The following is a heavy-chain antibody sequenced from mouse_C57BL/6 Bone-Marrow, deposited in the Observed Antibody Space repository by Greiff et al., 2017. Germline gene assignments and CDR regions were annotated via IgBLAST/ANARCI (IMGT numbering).Heavy chain of an antibody. CDR1: GFNIKDYY. Sequence: VQLQQSGAELVRPGASVKLSCTASGFNIKDYYMHWVKQRPEQGLEWIGWIDPENGDTEYAAKFQGKATITVDTSSNTAYLQLSSLTSEDTAVYYCTADYGSSYPALVAYWGQETMITVAA. CDR3: TADYGSSYPALVAY. J-gene: IGHJ3*01. D-gene: IGHD1-1*01. V-gene: IGHV14-4*01. CDR2: IDPENGDT.